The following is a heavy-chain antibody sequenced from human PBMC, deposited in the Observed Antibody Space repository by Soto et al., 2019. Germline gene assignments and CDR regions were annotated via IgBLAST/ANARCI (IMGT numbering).Heavy chain of an antibody. Sequence: QVQLQQWGAGLLKPSETLSLTCAVYGGSFSGYYWSWIRQPPGKGLEWMGESNHRGSTNYNPSLKSRVTISVDTSKNQFSLKLNSVTAADTAVYYCARALGYTYGHLPIDFWGQGTLLTVSS. V-gene: IGHV4-34*01. CDR3: ARALGYTYGHLPIDF. CDR2: SNHRGST. CDR1: GGSFSGYY. J-gene: IGHJ4*02. D-gene: IGHD5-18*01.